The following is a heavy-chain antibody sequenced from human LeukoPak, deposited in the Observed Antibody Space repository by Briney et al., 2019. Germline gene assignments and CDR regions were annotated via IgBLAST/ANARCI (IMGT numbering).Heavy chain of an antibody. CDR2: IYYSGST. CDR3: AGGGGWLIDN. Sequence: PSETLSLTCTVSGGSISSYYWSWIRQPPGKGLEWIGYIYYSGSTNYNPSLKSRVTISVDTSKNQFSLKLSSVTAADTAVYYCAGGGGWLIDNWGQGTLVTVSS. CDR1: GGSISSYY. V-gene: IGHV4-59*01. J-gene: IGHJ4*02. D-gene: IGHD6-19*01.